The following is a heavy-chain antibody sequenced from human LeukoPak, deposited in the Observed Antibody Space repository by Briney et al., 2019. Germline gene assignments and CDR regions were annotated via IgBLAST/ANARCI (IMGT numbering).Heavy chain of an antibody. J-gene: IGHJ6*03. CDR3: ARPYYGSYYMDV. D-gene: IGHD3-10*01. V-gene: IGHV4-38-2*02. CDR1: GYSISSGYY. CDR2: IYHSGST. Sequence: PSETLSLTCTVSGYSISSGYYWGWIRQPPGNGLEWIGSIYHSGSTYYNPSLKSRVTISVDTSKNQFSLKLSSVTAADTAVYYCARPYYGSYYMDVWGKGTTVTVSS.